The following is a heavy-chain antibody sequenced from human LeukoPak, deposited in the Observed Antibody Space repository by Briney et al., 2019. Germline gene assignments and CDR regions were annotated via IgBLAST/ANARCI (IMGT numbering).Heavy chain of an antibody. CDR1: GFTFSNYA. CDR3: FFPGVTGKVY. J-gene: IGHJ4*02. Sequence: GGSLRLSCAASGFTFSNYAMHWARQAPGKGLEWVAVISSDGSNKYYADSVKGRFTISRDNSKNTLYMQMNSLRAEDTTVYYCFFPGVTGKVYWGQGTLVTVSS. CDR2: ISSDGSNK. V-gene: IGHV3-30-3*01. D-gene: IGHD1-20*01.